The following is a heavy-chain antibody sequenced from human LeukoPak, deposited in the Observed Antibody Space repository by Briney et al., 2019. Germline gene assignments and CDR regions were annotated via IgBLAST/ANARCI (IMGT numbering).Heavy chain of an antibody. CDR2: IRYNGNNQ. CDR1: GFTFNNYG. J-gene: IGHJ6*03. Sequence: GGSLRLSCAASGFTFNNYGMHWVRQAPGKGLEWVAFIRYNGNNQYYADSVKGRFTISRDNSKNTLYLQMNSLKGDDTAVYYCAKDSAFYYIDVWGKGTMVTISS. V-gene: IGHV3-30*02. D-gene: IGHD3-10*01. CDR3: AKDSAFYYIDV.